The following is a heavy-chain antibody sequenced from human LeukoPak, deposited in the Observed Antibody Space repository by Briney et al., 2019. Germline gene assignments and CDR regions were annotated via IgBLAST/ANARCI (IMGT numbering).Heavy chain of an antibody. CDR3: ATRKEGANAYFDY. V-gene: IGHV3-21*01. J-gene: IGHJ4*02. Sequence: KPGGSLRLSCAASGFTFNSYSMNWVRQAPGKGLEWVPSISTSSNYIYYADSVKGRFTISRDNAKNSLYLQMNSLRVEDTAVYFCATRKEGANAYFDYWGQGTLVTVSS. CDR1: GFTFNSYS. D-gene: IGHD1-26*01. CDR2: ISTSSNYI.